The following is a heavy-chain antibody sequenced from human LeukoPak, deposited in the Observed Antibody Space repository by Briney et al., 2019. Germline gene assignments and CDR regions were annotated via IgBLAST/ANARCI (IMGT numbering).Heavy chain of an antibody. V-gene: IGHV4-4*07. CDR1: GGSISNYY. Sequence: SETLSLTCTVSGGSISNYYWSWIRQPAGKGLEWIGRIYTSGSTNYNPSLKGRVTMSVDTSKNQFSLKLSSVTAADTAVYYCARQYSSSWTFDYWGQGTLVTVSS. D-gene: IGHD6-13*01. CDR3: ARQYSSSWTFDY. CDR2: IYTSGST. J-gene: IGHJ4*02.